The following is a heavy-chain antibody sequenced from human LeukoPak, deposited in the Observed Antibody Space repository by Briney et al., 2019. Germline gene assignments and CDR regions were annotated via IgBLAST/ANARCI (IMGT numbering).Heavy chain of an antibody. D-gene: IGHD3-22*01. Sequence: EASVKVSCKASGFTFTSSAMQWVRQARGQRLEWIGWIVVGSGNTNYAQKFQEGVTITRDMSTSTAYMELSSLRSEDTAVYYCAALNYYDSSGGWGQGTLVTVSS. V-gene: IGHV1-58*02. CDR3: AALNYYDSSGG. CDR2: IVVGSGNT. J-gene: IGHJ4*02. CDR1: GFTFTSSA.